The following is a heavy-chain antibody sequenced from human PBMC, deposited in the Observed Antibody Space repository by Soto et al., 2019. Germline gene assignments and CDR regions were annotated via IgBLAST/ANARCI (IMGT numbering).Heavy chain of an antibody. CDR2: IYPGDSDT. CDR3: SSPTHNIVGASRGAFDI. Sequence: GESLKISCKGSGYSFTSYWIGWVRQMPGKGLERMGIIYPGDSDTRYSPSFQGQVTISADKSISTAYLQWSSLKASDTAMYYCSSPTHNIVGASRGAFDIWGQGTMVTVSS. CDR1: GYSFTSYW. J-gene: IGHJ3*02. V-gene: IGHV5-51*01. D-gene: IGHD1-26*01.